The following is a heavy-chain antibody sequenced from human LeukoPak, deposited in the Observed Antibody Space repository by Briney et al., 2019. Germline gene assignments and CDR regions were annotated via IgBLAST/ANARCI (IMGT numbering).Heavy chain of an antibody. CDR1: GGSFSGYY. CDR2: INHSGST. J-gene: IGHJ6*02. CDR3: ASGSSGWYRGYYYYGMDV. Sequence: SETLSLTCAVYGGSFSGYYWSWIRQPPGKGLEWIGEINHSGSTNYNPSLKSRVTISVDTSKNQFSLKLSSVTGADTAVYYCASGSSGWYRGYYYYGMDVWGQGTTVTVSS. D-gene: IGHD6-19*01. V-gene: IGHV4-34*01.